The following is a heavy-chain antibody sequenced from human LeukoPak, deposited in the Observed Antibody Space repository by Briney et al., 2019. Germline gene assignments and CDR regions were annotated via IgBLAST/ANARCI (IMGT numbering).Heavy chain of an antibody. CDR1: GASISSYY. V-gene: IGHV4-59*01. Sequence: SETLSLTCTVSGASISSYYWSWIRQPPGKGLEWIGYIDYSGSTNYNPSLKSRVIISVDTSKTQFSLKLSSVTAADTAVYYCARQSGVRLTPEDIWGQGTMVTVSS. D-gene: IGHD3-10*01. J-gene: IGHJ3*02. CDR2: IDYSGST. CDR3: ARQSGVRLTPEDI.